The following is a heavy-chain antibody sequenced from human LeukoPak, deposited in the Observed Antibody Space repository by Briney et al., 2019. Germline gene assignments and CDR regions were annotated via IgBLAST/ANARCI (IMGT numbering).Heavy chain of an antibody. J-gene: IGHJ4*02. Sequence: SETLSLTCTVSGGSISSYYWSWLRQPAGKGLEWIGRIYTSGSTNYNPSLKSRVTMSVDTSKNQFSLKLSSVTAADTAVYYCAREDDSSGYYDYWGQGTLVTVSS. CDR3: AREDDSSGYYDY. CDR1: GGSISSYY. D-gene: IGHD3-22*01. CDR2: IYTSGST. V-gene: IGHV4-4*07.